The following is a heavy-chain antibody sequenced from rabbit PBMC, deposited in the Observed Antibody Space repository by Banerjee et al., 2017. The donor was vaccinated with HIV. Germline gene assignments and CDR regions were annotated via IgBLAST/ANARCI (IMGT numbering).Heavy chain of an antibody. Sequence: QSLEESGGGLVQPEGSLALTCKASGFSFSSSDYICWVRQAPGKGLEWISCIAGSSSGFTYSATWAKGRFTISKTSSTTVTLQMTSLTVADTATYFCARDLTGVIGWNFGWRGPGTLVTVS. J-gene: IGHJ2*01. V-gene: IGHV1S40*01. CDR3: ARDLTGVIGWNFGW. CDR2: IAGSSSGFT. CDR1: GFSFSSSDY. D-gene: IGHD4-1*01.